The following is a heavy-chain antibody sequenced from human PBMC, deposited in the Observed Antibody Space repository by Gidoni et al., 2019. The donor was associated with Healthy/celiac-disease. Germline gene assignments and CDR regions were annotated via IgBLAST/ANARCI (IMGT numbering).Heavy chain of an antibody. CDR2: INHSGST. D-gene: IGHD2-15*01. CDR3: ARAGYGGNAPFDY. J-gene: IGHJ4*02. V-gene: IGHV4-34*01. Sequence: QVQLQQRGAGLLKPSETLSLTCAVYGGSFSGYYWSWIRQPPGKGLEWIGEINHSGSTNYNPSLKSRVTISVDTSKNQFSLKLSSVTAADTAVYYCARAGYGGNAPFDYWGQGTLVTVSS. CDR1: GGSFSGYY.